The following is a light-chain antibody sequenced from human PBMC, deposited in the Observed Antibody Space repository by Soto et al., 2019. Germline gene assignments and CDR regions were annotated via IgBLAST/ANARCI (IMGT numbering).Light chain of an antibody. J-gene: IGKJ5*01. CDR1: QSVSSN. Sequence: EIVITKSPATLSVSPGERATLSCRASQSVSSNLAWYQQKPGQAPRLLIYGASTRATGIPARFSGSGYGTEFTLTVSSLQPEDFEIYYCQQYNNWPITFGQGTRLEIK. V-gene: IGKV3-15*01. CDR2: GAS. CDR3: QQYNNWPIT.